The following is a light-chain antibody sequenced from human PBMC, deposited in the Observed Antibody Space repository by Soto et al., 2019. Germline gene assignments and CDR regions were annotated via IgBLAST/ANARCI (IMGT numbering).Light chain of an antibody. V-gene: IGLV2-14*01. CDR3: SSYTSSSTPYV. Sequence: QSVLTQPASVSGSPGQSITISCTRTSSDVGGYNYVSWYQQHPVKAPKLMIYDVTNRPSGVSDRFSGSKSGNTASPTISGLQAEDEADYYCSSYTSSSTPYVFGTGTKVTVL. CDR2: DVT. CDR1: SSDVGGYNY. J-gene: IGLJ1*01.